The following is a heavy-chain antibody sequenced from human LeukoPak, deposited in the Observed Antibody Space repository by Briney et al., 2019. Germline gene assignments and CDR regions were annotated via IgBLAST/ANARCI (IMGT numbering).Heavy chain of an antibody. V-gene: IGHV3-23*01. J-gene: IGHJ4*02. CDR1: GSTFRNYW. CDR2: IDGGGGRT. CDR3: AKDLGLWFGELLSATFDY. D-gene: IGHD3-10*01. Sequence: GGSLRLSCAASGSTFRNYWMSWVRQAPGVGLEWVSAIDGGGGRTWHADSVRGRFTISRDNSKNTLFMQMNSLRAEDTAVYYCAKDLGLWFGELLSATFDYWGQGTLVTVSS.